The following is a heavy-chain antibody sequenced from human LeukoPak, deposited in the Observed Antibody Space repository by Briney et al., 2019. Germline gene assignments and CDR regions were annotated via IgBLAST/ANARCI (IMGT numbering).Heavy chain of an antibody. CDR3: ARDCYDFWSGCGFDY. J-gene: IGHJ4*02. CDR1: GGSISSGSYY. CDR2: IYTSGST. V-gene: IGHV4-61*02. Sequence: SQTLSLTCTVSGGSISSGSYYWSWIRQPAGKGLEWIGRIYTSGSTNYNPSLKSRVTISPDTSKNQFSLKLSSVTAADTAVYYCARDCYDFWSGCGFDYWGQGTLVTVS. D-gene: IGHD3-3*01.